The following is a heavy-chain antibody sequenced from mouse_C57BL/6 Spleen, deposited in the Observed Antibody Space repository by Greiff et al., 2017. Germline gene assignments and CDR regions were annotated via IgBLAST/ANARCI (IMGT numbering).Heavy chain of an antibody. CDR3: ARVYGYDEGFYYAMDY. D-gene: IGHD2-2*01. Sequence: VQRVESGPGLVQPSQSLSITCTVSGFSLTSYGVHWVRQSPGKGLEWLGVIWSGGSTDYNAAFISRLSISKDNSKSQVFFKMNSLQADDTAIYYGARVYGYDEGFYYAMDYWGQGTSVTVSS. CDR2: IWSGGST. J-gene: IGHJ4*01. V-gene: IGHV2-2*01. CDR1: GFSLTSYG.